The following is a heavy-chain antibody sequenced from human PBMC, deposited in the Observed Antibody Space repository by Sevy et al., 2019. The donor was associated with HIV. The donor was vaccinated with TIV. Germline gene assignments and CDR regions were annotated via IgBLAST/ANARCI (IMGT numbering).Heavy chain of an antibody. CDR2: IRFDASTK. CDR3: AKDLTGRYTSSSGDFDY. J-gene: IGHJ4*02. V-gene: IGHV3-30*02. D-gene: IGHD6-6*01. Sequence: GGSLRLSCTASEFTFSNYGMHWVRQAPGKGLEWVALIRFDASTKYYKDSVKGRFTVSRDNAKNILYLQMNSLRPEDTAVYYCAKDLTGRYTSSSGDFDYWGQGTLVTVSS. CDR1: EFTFSNYG.